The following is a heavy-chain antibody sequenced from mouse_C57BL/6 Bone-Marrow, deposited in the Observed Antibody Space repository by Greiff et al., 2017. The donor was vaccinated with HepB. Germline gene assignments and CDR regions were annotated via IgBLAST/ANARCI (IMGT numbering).Heavy chain of an antibody. CDR1: GFNIKDDY. J-gene: IGHJ2*01. CDR3: TSLLNY. Sequence: EVQLQESGAELVRPGASVKLSCKASGFNIKDDYMHWVKQRTEQGLEWIGWIDPENGDTEYASKFKGKATITADTSSNTAYMQLSSLTSEDTAVYYCTSLLNYWGQGTTLTVSS. V-gene: IGHV14-4*01. D-gene: IGHD1-1*01. CDR2: IDPENGDT.